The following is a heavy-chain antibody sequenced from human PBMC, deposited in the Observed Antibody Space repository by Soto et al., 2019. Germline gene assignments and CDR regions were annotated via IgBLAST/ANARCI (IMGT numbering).Heavy chain of an antibody. J-gene: IGHJ5*02. CDR2: ISAYNGNT. Sequence: QVQLVQSGAEVKKPGASVKVSCKASGYTFTSYGISWVRQAPGQGLEWMGWISAYNGNTNYAQKLQGRVTMTTDTSTSTAYMELRSLRSDDTAVYYCARAHITMVRGVMSWFDLWGQGTLVTVSS. D-gene: IGHD3-10*01. CDR1: GYTFTSYG. V-gene: IGHV1-18*01. CDR3: ARAHITMVRGVMSWFDL.